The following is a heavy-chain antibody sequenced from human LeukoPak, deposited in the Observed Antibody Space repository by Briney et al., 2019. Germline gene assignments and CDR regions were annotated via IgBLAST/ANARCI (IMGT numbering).Heavy chain of an antibody. Sequence: SETLSLTCTVSGGSISSSSYYWGWIRQPPGKGLEWIGSIYYSGSTYYNPSLKSRVTISVDTSKNQFSLKLSSVTAADTAVYYCARDSGVKGGSLDFDYWGQGTLVTVSS. V-gene: IGHV4-39*07. CDR3: ARDSGVKGGSLDFDY. CDR1: GGSISSSSYY. J-gene: IGHJ4*02. D-gene: IGHD6-13*01. CDR2: IYYSGST.